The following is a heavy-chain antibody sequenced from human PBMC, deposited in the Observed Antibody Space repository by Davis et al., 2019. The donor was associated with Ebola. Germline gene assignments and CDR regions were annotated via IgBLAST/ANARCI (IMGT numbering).Heavy chain of an antibody. CDR3: ARGDSWWFDP. CDR1: GFTFSSFE. Sequence: GESLKISCAASGFTFSSFEMNWVRQAPGKGLEWVSYISSSGSAIYYADSVKGRFTISRENSKNTLYLQMNSLRTEDTAVYYCARGDSWWFDPWGQGTLVTVSS. D-gene: IGHD2-15*01. CDR2: ISSSGSAI. V-gene: IGHV3-48*03. J-gene: IGHJ5*02.